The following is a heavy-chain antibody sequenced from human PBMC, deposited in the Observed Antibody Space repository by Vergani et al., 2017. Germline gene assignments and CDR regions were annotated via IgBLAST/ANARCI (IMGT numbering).Heavy chain of an antibody. J-gene: IGHJ4*02. CDR2: INPNSGGT. Sequence: QVQLVQSGAEVKKPGASVKVSCKASGYTFTGYYMHWVRQAPGQGLEWMGWINPNSGGTNYAQKFQGRVTMTRDTSISTAYMELSRLRSDDTAVYYCARETPPDYYDSSGYWDYWGQGTLVTVSS. CDR3: ARETPPDYYDSSGYWDY. V-gene: IGHV1-2*02. D-gene: IGHD3-22*01. CDR1: GYTFTGYY.